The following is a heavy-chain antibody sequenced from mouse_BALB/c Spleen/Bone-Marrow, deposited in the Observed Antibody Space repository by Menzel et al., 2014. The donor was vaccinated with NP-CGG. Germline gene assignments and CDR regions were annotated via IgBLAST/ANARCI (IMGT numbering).Heavy chain of an antibody. CDR2: ISYSGST. J-gene: IGHJ4*01. CDR1: GYSITSDYA. CDR3: ARWLPYYYAMDY. V-gene: IGHV3-2*02. Sequence: DVKLQESGPGLVKPSQSLSLTCTVTGYSITSDYAWNWIRQFPGNKLEWMGYISYSGSTSYNPSLKSRISITRDTSKNQFFLQLNSVTTEDTATYYCARWLPYYYAMDYWGQGTSVTVSS. D-gene: IGHD2-2*01.